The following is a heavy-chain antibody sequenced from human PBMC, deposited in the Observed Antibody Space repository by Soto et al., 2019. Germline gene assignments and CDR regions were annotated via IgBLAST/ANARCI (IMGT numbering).Heavy chain of an antibody. CDR2: LTRGGTS. CDR3: TKRATTVPTPGNYFDS. V-gene: IGHV3-23*01. CDR1: GFTFSDYS. D-gene: IGHD1-1*01. Sequence: EVHLLESGGDLVQPGGSLRLSCAASGFTFSDYSMSWVRQTPERGLEWVSSLTRGGTSYYADSFQGRFTVSRDNSKNTVSLKMHSLRAEDTALYYCTKRATTVPTPGNYFDSWGQGTLVTVSS. J-gene: IGHJ4*02.